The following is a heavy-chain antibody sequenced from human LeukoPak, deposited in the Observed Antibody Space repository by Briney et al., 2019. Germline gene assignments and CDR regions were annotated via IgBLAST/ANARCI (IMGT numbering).Heavy chain of an antibody. V-gene: IGHV3-48*02. J-gene: IGHJ4*02. CDR2: ISTSSGTI. CDR3: AREAGYGSGWFGY. Sequence: GGSLRLSCAASGFTFSSYSMNWVRQAPGKGLEWVSHISTSSGTIYYADSVKGRFTISRDNGKNSLYLQMNSLRDEDTAVYYCAREAGYGSGWFGYWGQGTLVTVSS. CDR1: GFTFSSYS. D-gene: IGHD6-19*01.